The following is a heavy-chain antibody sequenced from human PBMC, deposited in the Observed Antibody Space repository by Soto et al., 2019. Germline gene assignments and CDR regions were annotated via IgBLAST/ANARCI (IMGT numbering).Heavy chain of an antibody. D-gene: IGHD2-8*01. CDR3: ARGYCTNGVCYDFDY. Sequence: QVQLQESGPGLVKPSQTLSLTCTVSGGSISSGGYYWSWIRQHPGKGLEWIGYIYYSGSTYYNPSLKSRVTISVDTSKNQFSLKLSSVTAADTAVYYCARGYCTNGVCYDFDYWGQGTLVTVSS. CDR2: IYYSGST. V-gene: IGHV4-31*03. J-gene: IGHJ4*02. CDR1: GGSISSGGYY.